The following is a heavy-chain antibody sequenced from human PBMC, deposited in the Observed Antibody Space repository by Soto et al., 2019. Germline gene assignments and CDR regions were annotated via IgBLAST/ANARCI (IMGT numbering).Heavy chain of an antibody. CDR2: IYWDDDK. CDR3: AHIIFTRARSRIFHFDY. V-gene: IGHV2-5*02. CDR1: GFSLSTSGVG. J-gene: IGHJ4*02. D-gene: IGHD3-9*01. Sequence: GSGPTLVNPTQTLTLTCTFSGFSLSTSGVGVGWIRQPPGKALEWLALIYWDDDKRYSPSLKSRLTITKDTSKNQVVLTMTNMDPVDTATYYCAHIIFTRARSRIFHFDYWGQGTLVTVSS.